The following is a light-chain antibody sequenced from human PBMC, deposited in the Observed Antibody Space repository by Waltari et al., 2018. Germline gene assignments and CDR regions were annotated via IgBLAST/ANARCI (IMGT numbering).Light chain of an antibody. CDR3: SSYTSSSTLA. J-gene: IGLJ2*01. V-gene: IGLV2-14*03. Sequence: QSALTQPASVSGSPGQSITISCTETSGDVGGYKYVSWYKQHPGKAPKLMIYDVSNRPSGVSDRFSGSKSGNTASLTISGLQAEDEADYYCSSYTSSSTLAFGGGTKLTVL. CDR2: DVS. CDR1: SGDVGGYKY.